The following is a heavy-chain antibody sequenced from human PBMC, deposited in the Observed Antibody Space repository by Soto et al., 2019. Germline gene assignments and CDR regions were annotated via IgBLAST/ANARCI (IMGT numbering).Heavy chain of an antibody. V-gene: IGHV1-2*04. CDR3: ARYPRASSGYPQYYFDY. Sequence: QVQLVQSGAEVKKPGASVKVSCKASGYTFTGYYMHWVRQAPGQGLEWMGWINPNSGGTNYAQKFQGSVTMTRDTSTSKAYMELIRLTSDDTAVYYCARYPRASSGYPQYYFDYWGQGTLVTVSS. J-gene: IGHJ4*02. CDR2: INPNSGGT. CDR1: GYTFTGYY. D-gene: IGHD3-22*01.